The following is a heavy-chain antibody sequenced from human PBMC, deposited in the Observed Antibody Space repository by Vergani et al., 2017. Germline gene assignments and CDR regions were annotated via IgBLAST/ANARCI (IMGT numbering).Heavy chain of an antibody. CDR2: ISSSSSYI. J-gene: IGHJ4*02. CDR3: AKVGRWLQSFDY. CDR1: GFTFSSYS. V-gene: IGHV3-21*04. D-gene: IGHD5-24*01. Sequence: EVQLVESGGGLVKPGGSLRLSCAASGFTFSSYSMNWVRQAPGKGLEWVSSISSSSSYIYYADSVKGRFTISRDNAKNSLYLQMNSLRAEDTAVYYCAKVGRWLQSFDYWGQGTLVTVSS.